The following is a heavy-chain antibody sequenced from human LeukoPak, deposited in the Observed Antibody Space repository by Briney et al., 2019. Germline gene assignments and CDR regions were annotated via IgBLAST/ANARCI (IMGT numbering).Heavy chain of an antibody. J-gene: IGHJ4*02. CDR3: AKRHWNAEYYLAY. CDR2: ISGSRGST. CDR1: GFTFSNYA. Sequence: GGSLRLSCAASGFTFSNYAMSWVRQAPGKGLEWVSAISGSRGSTYYADSVKGRFTISRDNPKNTLYLQMNSLRAQDTAVYFCAKRHWNAEYYLAYWGQGTLVTVSS. D-gene: IGHD1-1*01. V-gene: IGHV3-23*01.